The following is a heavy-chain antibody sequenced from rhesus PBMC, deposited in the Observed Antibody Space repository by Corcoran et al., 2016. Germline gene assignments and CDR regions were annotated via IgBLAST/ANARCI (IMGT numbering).Heavy chain of an antibody. D-gene: IGHD3-9*01. Sequence: QVQLQESGPGLVKPSETLSLTCAVSGGYFRSYWWNWIRQPPGKGLEWIGEINGYSGSTNYTPSLQSRVTISKDVSKNQCSLKLTAVTAADTAVYYCTSPVRYRFDVWGPGVLVSVSS. CDR3: TSPVRYRFDV. CDR1: GGYFRSYW. J-gene: IGHJ5-1*01. V-gene: IGHV4-80*01. CDR2: INGYSGST.